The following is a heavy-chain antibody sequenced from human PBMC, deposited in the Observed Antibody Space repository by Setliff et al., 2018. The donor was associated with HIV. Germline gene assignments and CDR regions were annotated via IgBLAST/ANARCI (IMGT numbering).Heavy chain of an antibody. Sequence: GASVKVSCKASGYTFSGYYLHWVRRAPGQGLEWMGWINPNSGATNYAQSLQGRVTLTTDTSTNTAYMEMRTLRSDDTAVYYCVRGVTRDISGYYRDEYFQHWGQGTPVTVSS. CDR1: GYTFSGYY. J-gene: IGHJ1*01. D-gene: IGHD3-22*01. CDR3: VRGVTRDISGYYRDEYFQH. V-gene: IGHV1-2*02. CDR2: INPNSGAT.